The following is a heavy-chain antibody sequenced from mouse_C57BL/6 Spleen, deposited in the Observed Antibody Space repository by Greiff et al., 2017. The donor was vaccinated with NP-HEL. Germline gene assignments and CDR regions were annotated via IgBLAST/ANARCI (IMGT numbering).Heavy chain of an antibody. CDR3: ARSRTTVVAHWYFDV. CDR1: GFNIKDYY. V-gene: IGHV14-2*01. CDR2: IDPEDGET. J-gene: IGHJ1*03. Sequence: VQLQQSGAELVKPGASVKLSCTASGFNIKDYYMHWVKQRTEQGLEWIGRIDPEDGETKYAAKFQGKATITADTSSNPAYLQLSSLISEDTAVYYCARSRTTVVAHWYFDVWGTGTTVTVSS. D-gene: IGHD1-1*01.